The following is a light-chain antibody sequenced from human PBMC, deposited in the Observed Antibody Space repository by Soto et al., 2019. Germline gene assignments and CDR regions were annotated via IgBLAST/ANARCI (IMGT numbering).Light chain of an antibody. CDR2: KAS. V-gene: IGKV1-5*03. CDR3: QQYGSSPIT. CDR1: QSIIRL. Sequence: DIQMTQSPSTLSASVGDRVTITCRASQSIIRLLAWYHQKPGKAPKLLIYKASTLKSGVPSRFSGSGSGTEFTLTISRLEPEDFAVYYCQQYGSSPITFGQGTRLEIK. J-gene: IGKJ5*01.